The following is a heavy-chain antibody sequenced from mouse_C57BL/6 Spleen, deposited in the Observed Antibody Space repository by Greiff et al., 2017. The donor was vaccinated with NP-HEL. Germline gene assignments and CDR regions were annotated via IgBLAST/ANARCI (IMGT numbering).Heavy chain of an antibody. CDR1: GYTFTDYN. J-gene: IGHJ1*03. CDR3: ARPSYGNFYWYFDV. V-gene: IGHV1-22*01. CDR2: INPNNGGT. D-gene: IGHD2-1*01. Sequence: EVQLQQSGPELVKPGASVKMSCKASGYTFTDYNMHWVKQSHGKSLEWIGYINPNNGGTSYNQKFKGKATLTVNKSSSTAYMELRSLTSEDSAVYYCARPSYGNFYWYFDVWGTGTTVTVSS.